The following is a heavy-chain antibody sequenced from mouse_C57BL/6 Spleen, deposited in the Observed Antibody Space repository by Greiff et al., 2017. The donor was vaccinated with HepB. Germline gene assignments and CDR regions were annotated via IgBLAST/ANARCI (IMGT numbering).Heavy chain of an antibody. D-gene: IGHD1-1*01. V-gene: IGHV1-42*01. Sequence: EVQLQQSGPELVKPGASVKISCKASGYSFTGYYMNWVKQSPEKSLEWIGEINPSTGGTTYNQKFKAKATLTVDKSSSTAYMQLKSLTSEDSAVYYCARGRGYYYGSSPFDYWGQGTTLTVSS. CDR3: ARGRGYYYGSSPFDY. CDR2: INPSTGGT. CDR1: GYSFTGYY. J-gene: IGHJ2*01.